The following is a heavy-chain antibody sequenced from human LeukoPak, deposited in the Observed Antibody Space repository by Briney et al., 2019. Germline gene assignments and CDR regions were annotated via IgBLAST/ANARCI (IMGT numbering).Heavy chain of an antibody. Sequence: ASVKVSCKASGDTFSSYAISWGRQAPGQGLEWRGKIIPILGIANYEQKFQGRVTITADKSTSTAYMELSSMRSEDTAVYYCARDPNTLEYYDSSGYYYYWGQGTLVTVSS. CDR3: ARDPNTLEYYDSSGYYYY. V-gene: IGHV1-69*04. CDR2: IIPILGIA. J-gene: IGHJ4*02. CDR1: GDTFSSYA. D-gene: IGHD3-22*01.